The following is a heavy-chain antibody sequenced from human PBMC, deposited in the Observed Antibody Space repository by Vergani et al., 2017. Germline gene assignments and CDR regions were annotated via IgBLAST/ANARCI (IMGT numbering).Heavy chain of an antibody. CDR2: IIPIFGTA. V-gene: IGHV1-69*01. D-gene: IGHD3-22*01. CDR3: ARDERSYDSSGYYYYYYGMDV. CDR1: GGTFSSYA. Sequence: QVQLVQSGAEVKKPGSSVKVSCKASGGTFSSYAISWVRQAPGQGLEWMGGIIPIFGTANYAQKFQGRVTITADESTSTAYMELSSLRSEDTAVYYCARDERSYDSSGYYYYYYGMDVWGQGTTVTVSS. J-gene: IGHJ6*02.